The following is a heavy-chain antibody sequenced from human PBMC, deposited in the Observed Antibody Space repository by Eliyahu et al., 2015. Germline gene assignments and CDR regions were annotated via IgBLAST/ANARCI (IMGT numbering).Heavy chain of an antibody. D-gene: IGHD2-21*02. CDR2: IRGKGFGGRQSGGPE. V-gene: IGHV3-49*04. J-gene: IGHJ6*02. Sequence: EVQVAESGGGLVQAGRSLRLSCXTSGFNFGDXPMSWVXXAPGKGLEWLCFIRGKGFGGRQSGGPEEYAAFVRDRFTISRDDSNGIVYLQMDGLTIDDTAVYYCTRGGYGDRQGYYYGMDVWGQGTTVTVSS. CDR1: GFNFGDXP. CDR3: TRGGYGDRQGYYYGMDV.